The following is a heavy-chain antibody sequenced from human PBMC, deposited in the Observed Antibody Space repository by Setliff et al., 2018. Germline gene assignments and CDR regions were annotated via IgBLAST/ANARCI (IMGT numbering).Heavy chain of an antibody. CDR2: INAGNGNI. D-gene: IGHD1-26*01. CDR3: ARGDVYSGSYYHFDY. CDR1: GYTLTELS. V-gene: IGHV1-3*01. J-gene: IGHJ4*02. Sequence: ASVKVSCKVSGYTLTELSMHWVRQAPGKGLEWMGWINAGNGNIRYSQNFQGRVTITRDTSASTAYMELSSLTSEDTAIYYCARGDVYSGSYYHFDYWGQGTLVT.